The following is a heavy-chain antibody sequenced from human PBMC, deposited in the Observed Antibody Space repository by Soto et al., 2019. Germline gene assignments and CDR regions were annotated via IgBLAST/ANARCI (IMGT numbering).Heavy chain of an antibody. J-gene: IGHJ6*02. CDR2: IYYSGST. CDR3: ARVMGSSWKEYYYGMDD. CDR1: GGSISSYY. D-gene: IGHD6-13*01. V-gene: IGHV4-59*01. Sequence: SETLSLTCTVSGGSISSYYWSWIRQPPGKGLEWIGYIYYSGSTNYNPSLKSRVTISVDTSKNQFSLKLNSVTAADTAVYYCARVMGSSWKEYYYGMDDWGQGTTVTVSS.